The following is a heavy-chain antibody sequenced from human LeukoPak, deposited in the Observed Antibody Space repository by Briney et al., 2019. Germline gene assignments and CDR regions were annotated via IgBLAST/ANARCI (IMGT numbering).Heavy chain of an antibody. CDR3: AKDSRCSTSCYQCFQQ. CDR2: ISGGGFTT. D-gene: IGHD2-2*01. CDR1: GFTFNNYA. J-gene: IGHJ1*01. Sequence: GGSLRLSCSASGFTFNNYAMSWVPPAPGKGREGVSAISGGGFTTYYADSVKGRFTISRDNSKNTLYLQVNSLRAEDTAVYYCAKDSRCSTSCYQCFQQWGQGTLVTVSS. V-gene: IGHV3-23*01.